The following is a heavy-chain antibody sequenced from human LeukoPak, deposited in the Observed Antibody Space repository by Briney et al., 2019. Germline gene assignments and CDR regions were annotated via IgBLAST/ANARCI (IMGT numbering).Heavy chain of an antibody. CDR2: ISWSRYII. Sequence: GGSLRLSCAASGFTFDEYAMHWVRQAPGKGLEWVAGISWSRYIIEYADFARGRFTISRDNAKNSLYLQMNSLRAEDSAMFYCVRDHVGGSCVDCPLGDAFDTWGQGTMVTVSS. D-gene: IGHD2-15*01. CDR3: VRDHVGGSCVDCPLGDAFDT. J-gene: IGHJ3*02. CDR1: GFTFDEYA. V-gene: IGHV3-9*01.